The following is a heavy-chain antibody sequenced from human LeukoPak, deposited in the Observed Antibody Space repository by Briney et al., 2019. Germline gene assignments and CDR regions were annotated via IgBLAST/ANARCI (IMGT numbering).Heavy chain of an antibody. Sequence: GGSLRLSCAASGFTFSSYEMNWVRQAPGKGLEWVSYISSSGSTIYYADSVRGRFTISRDNAKNTVYLQMNSLRAEDTAAYYCASELAHCVGDCLQNWGQGTLVAVSS. V-gene: IGHV3-48*03. D-gene: IGHD2-21*02. CDR2: ISSSGSTI. CDR3: ASELAHCVGDCLQN. J-gene: IGHJ4*02. CDR1: GFTFSSYE.